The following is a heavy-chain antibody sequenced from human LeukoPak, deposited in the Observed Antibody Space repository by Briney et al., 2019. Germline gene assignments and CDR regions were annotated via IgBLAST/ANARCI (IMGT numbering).Heavy chain of an antibody. D-gene: IGHD4-17*01. J-gene: IGHJ4*02. CDR2: INEGGSRR. V-gene: IGHV3-7*03. CDR3: ARAVTSTEGY. CDR1: GFVFSSYW. Sequence: GGSRRLSCAASGFVFSSYWMTWVRQAPGKGLEWVASINEGGSRRYYVDSVKGRFTISRDNAQKSLYLEMDSLRADDTAVYYCARAVTSTEGYWGQGTLVTVSS.